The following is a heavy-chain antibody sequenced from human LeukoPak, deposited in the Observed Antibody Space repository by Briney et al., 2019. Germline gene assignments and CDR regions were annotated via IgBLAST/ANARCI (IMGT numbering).Heavy chain of an antibody. CDR2: INHSGST. Sequence: SETLSLTCAVYGGSFSGYYWSWIRQPPGKGLEWIGEINHSGSTNYNPSLKSRVTISVGTSKNQFSLKLSSVTAADTAVYYCARHVDYYGSGRHLYYFDYWGQGTLVTVSS. D-gene: IGHD3-10*01. V-gene: IGHV4-34*01. J-gene: IGHJ4*02. CDR1: GGSFSGYY. CDR3: ARHVDYYGSGRHLYYFDY.